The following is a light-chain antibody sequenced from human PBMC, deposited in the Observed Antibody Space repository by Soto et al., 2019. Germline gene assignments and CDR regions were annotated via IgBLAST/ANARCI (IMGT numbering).Light chain of an antibody. J-gene: IGKJ4*01. Sequence: DIQMTQSPSTLSASVGDRVTIACRASQSISNSLAWYQQKPGKAPNLLIYKASSLESGVPSRFSGRGSATEFTPTISSLQPDDFATYYCRQYVSYPVTFGGGTKVEMK. CDR1: QSISNS. V-gene: IGKV1-5*03. CDR2: KAS. CDR3: RQYVSYPVT.